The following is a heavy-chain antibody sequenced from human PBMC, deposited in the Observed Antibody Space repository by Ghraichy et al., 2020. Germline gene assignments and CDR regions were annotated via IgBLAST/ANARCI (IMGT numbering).Heavy chain of an antibody. CDR3: ARGRGDYVWGSYRYPRRPLGYVDY. Sequence: SETLSLTCAVYGGSFSGYYWSWIRQPPGKGLEWIGEINHSGSTNYNPSLKSRVTISVDTSKNQFSLKLSSVTAADTAVYYCARGRGDYVWGSYRYPRRPLGYVDYWGQGTLVTVSS. V-gene: IGHV4-34*01. J-gene: IGHJ4*02. D-gene: IGHD3-16*02. CDR1: GGSFSGYY. CDR2: INHSGST.